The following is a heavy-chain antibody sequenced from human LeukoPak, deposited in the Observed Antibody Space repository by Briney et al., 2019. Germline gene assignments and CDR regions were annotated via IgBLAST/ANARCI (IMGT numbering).Heavy chain of an antibody. CDR1: GYTFTSYD. J-gene: IGHJ6*03. CDR3: ARGPTGTTSYYYYYYYMDV. D-gene: IGHD1-1*01. CDR2: MNPNSGNT. V-gene: IGHV1-8*01. Sequence: ASVKVSCKASGYTFTSYDINWVRQATGQGLEWMGWMNPNSGNTGYAQKFQGRVTMTRNTSISTAYMELSSLRSDDTAVYYCARGPTGTTSYYYYYYYMDVWGKGTTVTVSS.